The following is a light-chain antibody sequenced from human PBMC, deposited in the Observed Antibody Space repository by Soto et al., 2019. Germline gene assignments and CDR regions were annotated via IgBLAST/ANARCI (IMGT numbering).Light chain of an antibody. CDR1: SSDIGAYNR. CDR3: SSFTSSNTYV. J-gene: IGLJ1*01. Sequence: QSVLTQPPSVSGSPGQSVAISCTGTSSDIGAYNRVSWYQQPPGTATKLMIYDVNNRPSGVPDRFSGSKSGKTASLTISGLQADDEADYYCSSFTSSNTYVFGTGTKVTVL. V-gene: IGLV2-18*02. CDR2: DVN.